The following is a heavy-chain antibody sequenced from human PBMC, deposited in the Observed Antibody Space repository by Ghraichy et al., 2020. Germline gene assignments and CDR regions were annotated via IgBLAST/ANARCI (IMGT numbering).Heavy chain of an antibody. CDR3: ARHAYSYGDIKHYDY. Sequence: SETLSLTCTVSGGSISSYYWSWIRQPPGKGLEWIGYIYTSGSTNYNPSLKSRVTISVDTSKNQFSLKLSSVTAADTAVYYCARHAYSYGDIKHYDYWGQGTLVTVSS. J-gene: IGHJ4*02. CDR1: GGSISSYY. D-gene: IGHD5-18*01. CDR2: IYTSGST. V-gene: IGHV4-4*09.